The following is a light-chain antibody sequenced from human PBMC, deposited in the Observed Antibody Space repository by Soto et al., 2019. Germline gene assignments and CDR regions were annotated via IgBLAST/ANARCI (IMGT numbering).Light chain of an antibody. V-gene: IGKV4-1*01. CDR2: WAS. Sequence: DIVMTQSPDSPAVSLGERATINCKSSQSILYGADNKNYLAWYQHKPGQPPKLLIYWASARQSGVPDRFSGSGSGTDFTVTISSLQAEDVAVYYCHQYYVPRYTFGQGNKLEIK. CDR1: QSILYGADNKNY. CDR3: HQYYVPRYT. J-gene: IGKJ2*01.